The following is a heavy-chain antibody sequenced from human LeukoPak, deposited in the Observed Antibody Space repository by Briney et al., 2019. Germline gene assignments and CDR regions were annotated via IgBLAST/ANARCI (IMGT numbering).Heavy chain of an antibody. CDR1: GGSISSNSYY. CDR3: ARRTFYYDSSGYYPVYFFDY. CDR2: IYYSGST. D-gene: IGHD3-22*01. V-gene: IGHV4-39*01. J-gene: IGHJ4*02. Sequence: SETLSLTRTVSGGSISSNSYYWGWIRQPPGKGLASIGSIYYSGSTYYNPSLKSRVTISVDTSKKQFSLKLSSVTAADTAVYFCARRTFYYDSSGYYPVYFFDYWGQGTLVSVSS.